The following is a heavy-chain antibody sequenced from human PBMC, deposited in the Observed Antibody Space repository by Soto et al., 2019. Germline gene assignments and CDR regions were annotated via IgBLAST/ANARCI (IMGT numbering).Heavy chain of an antibody. CDR3: ARSGGLDD. CDR1: GYSFTSYA. J-gene: IGHJ4*02. V-gene: IGHV1-3*01. Sequence: QVQLVQSGAEVKKPGASVKVSCKASGYSFTSYAIHWVRQAPGQGLECMGWINAANGNTRYSQTFQGRVTITRDTSATTAYMDLSSLTSEDTALYYCARSGGLDDWGQGTLLTVSS. CDR2: INAANGNT. D-gene: IGHD3-10*01.